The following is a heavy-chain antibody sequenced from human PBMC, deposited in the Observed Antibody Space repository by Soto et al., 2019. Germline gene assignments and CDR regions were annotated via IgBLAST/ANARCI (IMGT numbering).Heavy chain of an antibody. CDR3: ARGYLSTVTTYGYFDY. CDR2: INPSGGSP. J-gene: IGHJ4*02. D-gene: IGHD4-17*01. Sequence: QVHLMQSGAEVKKPGASVRVSCKASGYTFTNYYMHWVRQAPGQGLEWRGIINPSGGSPTFAGKFQGRVAMTRDTSPSTVYMELSSLRSEDSAVYYCARGYLSTVTTYGYFDYWGQGTLVTVSS. CDR1: GYTFTNYY. V-gene: IGHV1-46*03.